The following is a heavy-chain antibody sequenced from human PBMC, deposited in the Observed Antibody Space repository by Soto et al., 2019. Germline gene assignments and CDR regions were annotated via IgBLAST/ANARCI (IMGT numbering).Heavy chain of an antibody. Sequence: SETLSLTCTVSGGSISSGGYYWSWTRQHPGKGLEWIGYIYYSGSTYYNPSLKSRVTISVDTSKNQFSLKLSSVTAADTAVYYCARDSGGGYCSGGSCLPLYYFDYRGQGTLVTVSS. D-gene: IGHD2-15*01. CDR2: IYYSGST. J-gene: IGHJ4*02. CDR3: ARDSGGGYCSGGSCLPLYYFDY. CDR1: GGSISSGGYY. V-gene: IGHV4-31*03.